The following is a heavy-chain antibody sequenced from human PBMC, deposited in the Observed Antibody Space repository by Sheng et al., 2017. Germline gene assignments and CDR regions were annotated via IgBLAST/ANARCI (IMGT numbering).Heavy chain of an antibody. CDR3: ARDGLLHSYGQGYFDY. V-gene: IGHV3-48*04. CDR2: ISHSGSTI. CDR1: GFTFSSYG. J-gene: IGHJ4*02. D-gene: IGHD5-18*01. Sequence: VQLVESGGGVVQPGKSLRLSCAASGFTFSSYGMHWVRQPPGKGLEWVSYISHSGSTILYADPVKGRFTISRDNARNSLSLQMNSLRAEDTAVYYCARDGLLHSYGQGYFDYWGQGALVTVSS.